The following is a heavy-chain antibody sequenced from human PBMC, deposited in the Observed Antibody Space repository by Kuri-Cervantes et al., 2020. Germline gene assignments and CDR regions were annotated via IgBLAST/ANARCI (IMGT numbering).Heavy chain of an antibody. CDR1: GFTFSSYG. CDR2: ISYDGSNR. D-gene: IGHD6-6*01. V-gene: IGHV3-30*18. J-gene: IGHJ5*02. CDR3: ANHDGSSWGNWFDP. Sequence: GGSLRLSCAASGFTFSSYGMHWVRQAPGKGLEWVAVISYDGSNRYYADTLKGRFTISRDNSKNTRYLQMNSLRAEDTAVYYCANHDGSSWGNWFDPWGQGTLVTVSS.